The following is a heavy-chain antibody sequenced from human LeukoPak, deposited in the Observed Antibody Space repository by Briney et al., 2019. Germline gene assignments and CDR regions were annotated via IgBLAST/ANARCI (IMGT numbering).Heavy chain of an antibody. D-gene: IGHD3-3*01. V-gene: IGHV4-38-2*01. CDR2: IYHSGSP. Sequence: SSETLSLTGAVSGYSISSASYWGCVRQPPGKGLEWVGIIYHSGSPYFNPSLKSRVTISVDTSKNQFSLKLSSVTAADTAVYYCARPISSQGYFGVVIDWGQGTLVTVSS. CDR1: GYSISSASY. J-gene: IGHJ4*02. CDR3: ARPISSQGYFGVVID.